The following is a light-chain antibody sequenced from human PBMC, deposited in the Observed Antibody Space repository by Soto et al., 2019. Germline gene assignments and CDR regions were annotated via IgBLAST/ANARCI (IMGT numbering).Light chain of an antibody. CDR2: GAS. CDR3: RQYGSSPYT. V-gene: IGKV3-20*01. J-gene: IGKJ2*01. Sequence: EIVLTQSPGTLSLSPGERATLSCRASQSLSSSYLAWYQQKPGQAPRLLIYGASSRATGIPDRFSGSGSGTDFTLTISRLDPEDFAVYYSRQYGSSPYTFGQGTKLEI. CDR1: QSLSSSY.